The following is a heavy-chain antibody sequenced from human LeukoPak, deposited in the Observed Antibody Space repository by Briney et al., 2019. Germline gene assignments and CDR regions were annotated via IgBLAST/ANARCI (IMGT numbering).Heavy chain of an antibody. CDR1: AGSINSYY. V-gene: IGHV4-59*08. CDR2: ISYSGLT. D-gene: IGHD2-21*01. J-gene: IGHJ4*02. Sequence: SKTLSLTCTVSAGSINSYYWSWFRLPPGKGPEWIGQISYSGLTKYNPALKSRVTISVDTSKNQISVNLSSVTAADTAFYYCARHRAIAGPFDHWGQGTLVTVSS. CDR3: ARHRAIAGPFDH.